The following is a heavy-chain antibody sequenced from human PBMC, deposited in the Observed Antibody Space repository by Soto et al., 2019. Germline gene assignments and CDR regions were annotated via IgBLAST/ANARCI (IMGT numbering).Heavy chain of an antibody. CDR3: AKETIEVGGPNYFDY. D-gene: IGHD6-19*01. Sequence: QVQLVESGGGVVQPGRSLRLSCAASGFTFTSYAMHWVRQAPGKGLEWVAVISYDGSNKYYADSVKGRFTISRDNSQNTLYLQMNSLRTEDTGIYFCAKETIEVGGPNYFDYWGQGTLVTVSS. CDR2: ISYDGSNK. V-gene: IGHV3-30-3*02. CDR1: GFTFTSYA. J-gene: IGHJ4*02.